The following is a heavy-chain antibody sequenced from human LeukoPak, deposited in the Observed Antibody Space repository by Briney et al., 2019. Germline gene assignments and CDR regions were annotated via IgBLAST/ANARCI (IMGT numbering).Heavy chain of an antibody. CDR3: ARGPLYYHDSSSRRP. Sequence: ASVKVSCKASGYTFTGYYMHWVRQAPGQGLEWMGRINPNSGGTNYAQKFQGRVTMTRDTSISTAYMELSRLRSDDTAVYYCARGPLYYHDSSSRRPWGQGTLVTVSS. V-gene: IGHV1-2*06. CDR1: GYTFTGYY. D-gene: IGHD3-22*01. J-gene: IGHJ5*02. CDR2: INPNSGGT.